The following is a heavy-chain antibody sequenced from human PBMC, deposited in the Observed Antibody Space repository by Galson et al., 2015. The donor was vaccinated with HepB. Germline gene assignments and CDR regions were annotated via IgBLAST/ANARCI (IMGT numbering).Heavy chain of an antibody. CDR2: IIPIFGTA. Sequence: SVKVSCKASGGTFSSYAISWVRQAPGQGLEWMGGIIPIFGTANYAQKFQGRVTITADESTSTAYMELNSLRAEDTAVYYCAKLGGGNYYGMDVWGQGTTVTVSS. D-gene: IGHD3-10*01. CDR1: GGTFSSYA. J-gene: IGHJ6*02. CDR3: AKLGGGNYYGMDV. V-gene: IGHV1-69*13.